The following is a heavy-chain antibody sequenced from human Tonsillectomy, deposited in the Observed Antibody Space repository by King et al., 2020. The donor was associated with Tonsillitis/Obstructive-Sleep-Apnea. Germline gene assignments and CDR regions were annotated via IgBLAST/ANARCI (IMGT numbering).Heavy chain of an antibody. CDR1: GFTFEDYA. CDR3: AKDLIIAVSGTPGDTFDI. D-gene: IGHD6-19*01. CDR2: ISWNSGSI. J-gene: IGHJ3*02. V-gene: IGHV3-9*01. Sequence: QLVQSGGDLVQPGRSLRLSCAASGFTFEDYAMYWVRHAPGKGLEWVSGISWNSGSIAYADSVKGRFTISRDNAKNSLYLQMNSLRAEDTALYYCAKDLIIAVSGTPGDTFDIWGQGTMVTVSS.